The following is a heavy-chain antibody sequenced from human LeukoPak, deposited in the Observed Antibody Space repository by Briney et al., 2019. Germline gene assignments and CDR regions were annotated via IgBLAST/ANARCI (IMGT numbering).Heavy chain of an antibody. Sequence: PSETLSLTCTVSGASISSGGYSWNWIRQHPGKGLEWIGSIFYRGGTHYNPSLKSRLTLSLDTSKNQFSLKLTSVTAADTAVFYCARSLRRGVWQFDPWGQGTLVIVSS. V-gene: IGHV4-31*03. D-gene: IGHD3-10*01. CDR1: GASISSGGYS. J-gene: IGHJ5*02. CDR2: IFYRGGT. CDR3: ARSLRRGVWQFDP.